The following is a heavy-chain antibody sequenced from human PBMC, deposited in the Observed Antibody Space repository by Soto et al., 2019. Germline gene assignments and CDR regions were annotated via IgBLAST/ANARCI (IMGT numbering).Heavy chain of an antibody. CDR3: VREDWHRFDS. D-gene: IGHD2-21*01. V-gene: IGHV3-7*01. CDR2: ISGGASDK. Sequence: EVQLVESGGRLVQPGGSLRLSCAASGFTFSAYWMSWVRQDPGKGLEWVATISGGASDKFYVDSVKGRFTISRDDSKNTLYLQMNSLRDEDTAVYYCVREDWHRFDSWGQGTLVTVSS. CDR1: GFTFSAYW. J-gene: IGHJ4*02.